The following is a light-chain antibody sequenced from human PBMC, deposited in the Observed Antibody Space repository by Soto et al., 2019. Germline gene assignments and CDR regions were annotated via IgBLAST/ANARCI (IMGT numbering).Light chain of an antibody. CDR3: QSYDSSLGGSGV. Sequence: QSVLTQPPSGSGAPGQRVTLSCTGSYSNIGAGYEVHWYQQIPGTAPKLLISGHNNRPSGVPDRFFGSKSGTSASRTSIGRQVEDEADYYCQSYDSSLGGSGVFGGGTKLTVL. CDR1: YSNIGAGYE. V-gene: IGLV1-40*01. J-gene: IGLJ3*02. CDR2: GHN.